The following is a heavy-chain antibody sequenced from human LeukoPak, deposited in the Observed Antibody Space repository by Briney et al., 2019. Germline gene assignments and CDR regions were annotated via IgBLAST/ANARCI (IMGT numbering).Heavy chain of an antibody. CDR2: ISTSGYST. J-gene: IGHJ4*02. Sequence: GGSLRLSCAASGFTFSSSAMSWVRQAPGKGLEWVSAISTSGYSTYYADSVKGRFTISRDNSRNTLYLQMNSLRAEDTAVYFCARGYYDSRDLFDCWGQGTLVTVSS. CDR1: GFTFSSSA. CDR3: ARGYYDSRDLFDC. V-gene: IGHV3-23*01. D-gene: IGHD3-22*01.